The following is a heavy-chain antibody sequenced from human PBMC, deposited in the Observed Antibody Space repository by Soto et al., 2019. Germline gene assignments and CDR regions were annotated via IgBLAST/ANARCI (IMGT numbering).Heavy chain of an antibody. Sequence: GGSLRLSCTASGFTFSDSWMTWVRQAPGKGLEWVARIKPDESEKKYADSVKGRFSISRDNAKNSIYLQMDSLRGEDTAVYYCVRGGSNYASWGQGTLDTVSS. CDR1: GFTFSDSW. V-gene: IGHV3-7*01. CDR2: IKPDESEK. J-gene: IGHJ5*02. D-gene: IGHD4-4*01. CDR3: VRGGSNYAS.